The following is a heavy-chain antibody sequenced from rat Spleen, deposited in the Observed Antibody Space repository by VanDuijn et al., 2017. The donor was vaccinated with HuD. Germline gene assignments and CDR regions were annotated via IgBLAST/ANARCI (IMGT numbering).Heavy chain of an antibody. J-gene: IGHJ2*01. D-gene: IGHD1-10*01. CDR1: GFTFNNYW. CDR2: ISPSGGGT. Sequence: EVQLVESGGGLVQPGRSLKLSCVASGFTFNNYWMTWIRQTPTKGLEWVASISPSGGGTYYRDSVKGRFTVSRDNTRSTQFLQMDSLRSEDTATYYCATRDNNYGYWGQGVMVTVSS. V-gene: IGHV5-31*01. CDR3: ATRDNNYGY.